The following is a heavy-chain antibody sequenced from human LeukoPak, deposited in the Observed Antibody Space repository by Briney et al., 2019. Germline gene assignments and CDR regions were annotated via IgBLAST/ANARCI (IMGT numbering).Heavy chain of an antibody. V-gene: IGHV4-39*07. CDR2: VYYSGST. CDR1: VGSITTSSYY. Sequence: SETLSLTCTVSVGSITTSSYYWGWIRQSPGKGLEWIGTVYYSGSTYYNPSLKSRVTISVDTSKNQFSLKLSSVTAADTAVYYCASFTAPGYSRSWGQGTLVTVSS. CDR3: ASFTAPGYSRS. D-gene: IGHD6-13*01. J-gene: IGHJ5*02.